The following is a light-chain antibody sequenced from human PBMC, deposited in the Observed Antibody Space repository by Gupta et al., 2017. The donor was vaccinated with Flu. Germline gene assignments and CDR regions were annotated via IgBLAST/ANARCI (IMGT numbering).Light chain of an antibody. J-gene: IGKJ5*01. CDR2: AAS. V-gene: IGKV3-20*01. Sequence: IVLTQSPRTLSLSPGYRASLSCRASQSIRNNYLAWYQQKPGQAPSLLIYAASSRDEGIPDRFSGSGSGTDVSLTISRLEPEDLAVYYCQQYGSSPPSITFGQGTRLDIK. CDR3: QQYGSSPPSIT. CDR1: QSIRNNY.